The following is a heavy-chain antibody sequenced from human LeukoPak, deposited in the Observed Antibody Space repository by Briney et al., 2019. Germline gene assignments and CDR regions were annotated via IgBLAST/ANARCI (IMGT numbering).Heavy chain of an antibody. CDR3: ARVVGGYSYGYYFDY. V-gene: IGHV1-69*05. Sequence: SVKVSCKASGGTFSSYAISWVRQAPGQGLEWMGGIIPIFGTANYAQKFQGRVTITTDESTSTAYMELSSLRSEDTAVYYCARVVGGYSYGYYFDYWGQGTLVTVSS. J-gene: IGHJ4*02. CDR2: IIPIFGTA. D-gene: IGHD5-18*01. CDR1: GGTFSSYA.